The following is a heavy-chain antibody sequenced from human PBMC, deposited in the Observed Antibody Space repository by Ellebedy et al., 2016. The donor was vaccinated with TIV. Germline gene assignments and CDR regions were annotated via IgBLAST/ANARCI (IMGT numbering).Heavy chain of an antibody. CDR2: INPSSGHT. V-gene: IGHV1-8*01. CDR1: GYTFASYE. CDR3: ARGWDSSGWPDY. D-gene: IGHD6-19*01. Sequence: ASVKVSXKASGYTFASYEISWVRQATGQGLEWMGLINPSSGHTVYAQRFQGRLTMTRDTSMSTAYMEVSGLRSDDTAVYYCARGWDSSGWPDYWGQGTLVTVSS. J-gene: IGHJ4*02.